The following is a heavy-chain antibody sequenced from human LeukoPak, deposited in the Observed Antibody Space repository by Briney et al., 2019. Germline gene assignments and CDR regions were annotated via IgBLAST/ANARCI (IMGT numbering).Heavy chain of an antibody. CDR2: ISSNGGST. CDR3: ARDPAPLGVTSPGDY. J-gene: IGHJ4*02. Sequence: GGSLRLSCAASGFTFSSYAMHWVRQAPGKGLEYVSAISSNGGSTYYANSVKGRFTISRDNSKNTLYLQMGSLRAEDLAVYYCARDPAPLGVTSPGDYWGQGTMVTVPS. CDR1: GFTFSSYA. V-gene: IGHV3-64*01. D-gene: IGHD3-16*01.